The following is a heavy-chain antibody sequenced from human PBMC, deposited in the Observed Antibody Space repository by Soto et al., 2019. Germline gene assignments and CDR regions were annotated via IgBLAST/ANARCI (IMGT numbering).Heavy chain of an antibody. CDR3: ARGRRTKFDY. D-gene: IGHD1-7*01. V-gene: IGHV4-34*01. Sequence: SETLSLTCAVYGGSFSGYYWSWIRQPPGKGLEWIGEINHSGSSNNNPSLKSRVIISVDTSKNQFSLKLSSVSAADTAVYYCARGRRTKFDYWGQGTLVTVSS. CDR2: INHSGSS. CDR1: GGSFSGYY. J-gene: IGHJ4*02.